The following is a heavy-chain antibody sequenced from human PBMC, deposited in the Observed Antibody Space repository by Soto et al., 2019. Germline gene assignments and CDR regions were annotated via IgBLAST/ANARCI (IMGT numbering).Heavy chain of an antibody. CDR2: INHSGST. D-gene: IGHD3-3*01. J-gene: IGHJ4*02. CDR3: ARVRRITIFGVVTPFDY. Sequence: QVQLQQWGAGLLKPSETLSLTCAVYGGSFSGYYWSWIRQPPGKGLEWIGEINHSGSTNYNPSLKSRVTISVDTSKNQFSLKLSSVTAADTAVYYCARVRRITIFGVVTPFDYWGQGTLVTVSS. CDR1: GGSFSGYY. V-gene: IGHV4-34*01.